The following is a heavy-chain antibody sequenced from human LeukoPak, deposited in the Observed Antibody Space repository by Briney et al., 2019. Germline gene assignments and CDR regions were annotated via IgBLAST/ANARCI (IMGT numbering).Heavy chain of an antibody. Sequence: PGRSPRLSCAASGFTFSSYAMHWVRQAPGKGLEWVAVISYDGSNKYYADSVKGRFTISRDNSKNTLYLQMNSLRAEDTAVYYCARDGDFEWLFFDYWGQGTLVTVSS. D-gene: IGHD3-3*01. CDR1: GFTFSSYA. CDR3: ARDGDFEWLFFDY. V-gene: IGHV3-30-3*01. CDR2: ISYDGSNK. J-gene: IGHJ4*02.